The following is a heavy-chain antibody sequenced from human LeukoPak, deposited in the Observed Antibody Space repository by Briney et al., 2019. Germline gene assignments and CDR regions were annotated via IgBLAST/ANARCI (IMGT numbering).Heavy chain of an antibody. CDR3: ARLRGYCSSTSCPQGWFDP. V-gene: IGHV4-38-2*01. D-gene: IGHD2-2*01. J-gene: IGHJ5*02. Sequence: PSEILSLTCAVSGYSISSGYYWGWIRQPPGKGLEWIGSIYHSGSTYYNPSLKSRVTISVDTSKNQFSLKLSSVTAADTAVYYCARLRGYCSSTSCPQGWFDPWGQGTLVTVSS. CDR1: GYSISSGYY. CDR2: IYHSGST.